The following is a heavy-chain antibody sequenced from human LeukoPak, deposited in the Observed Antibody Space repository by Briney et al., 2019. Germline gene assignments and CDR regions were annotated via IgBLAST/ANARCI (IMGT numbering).Heavy chain of an antibody. CDR3: ARGNHYYGSGSYYYYYYYGMDV. CDR2: IYYSGST. D-gene: IGHD3-10*01. Sequence: SETLSLTCTVSGDSISSGGYYWSWIRQPPGKGLEWIGYIYYSGSTNYNPSLKSRVTISVDTSKNQFSLKLSSVTAADTAVYYCARGNHYYGSGSYYYYYYYGMDVWGQGTTVTVSS. J-gene: IGHJ6*02. CDR1: GDSISSGGYY. V-gene: IGHV4-61*08.